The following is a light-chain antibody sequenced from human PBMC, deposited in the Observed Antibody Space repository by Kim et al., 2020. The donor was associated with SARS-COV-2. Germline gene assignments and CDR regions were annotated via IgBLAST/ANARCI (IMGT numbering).Light chain of an antibody. CDR3: QAWDSSTVV. J-gene: IGLJ2*01. Sequence: LSPGQTASITCSGDKLGDKYACWYQQKPGQSPVLVIYQYSKRPSGIPERFSGSNSGNTATLTISGTQAMDEADYYCQAWDSSTVVFGGGTQLTVL. V-gene: IGLV3-1*01. CDR1: KLGDKY. CDR2: QYS.